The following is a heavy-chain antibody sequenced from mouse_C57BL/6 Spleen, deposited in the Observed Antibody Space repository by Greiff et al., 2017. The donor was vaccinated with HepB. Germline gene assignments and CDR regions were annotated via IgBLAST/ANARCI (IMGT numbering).Heavy chain of an antibody. V-gene: IGHV1-9*01. Sequence: QVQLKQSGAELMKPGASVKLSCKATGYTFTGYWIEWVKQRPGHGLEWIGEILPGSGSTNYNEKFKCKATFTADTSSNTAYMQRSSLTTEDSSIDCCASGGHYGSSYYAMDYWGQGTSVTVSS. CDR3: ASGGHYGSSYYAMDY. D-gene: IGHD1-1*01. CDR2: ILPGSGST. CDR1: GYTFTGYW. J-gene: IGHJ4*01.